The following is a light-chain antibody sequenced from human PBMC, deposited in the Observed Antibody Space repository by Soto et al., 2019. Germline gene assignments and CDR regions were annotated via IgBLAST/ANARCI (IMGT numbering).Light chain of an antibody. CDR3: LQHNSYPLS. V-gene: IGKV1-17*03. Sequence: DIQMTQSPSTMSASVGDRVTITCRASQGISHYLAWFQQRPGKVPKRLIYGAYTLESGVPSRFSGSGSGTEFTLTISSLQPEDFATCYCLQHNSYPLSFGGGTKVEMK. J-gene: IGKJ4*01. CDR2: GAY. CDR1: QGISHY.